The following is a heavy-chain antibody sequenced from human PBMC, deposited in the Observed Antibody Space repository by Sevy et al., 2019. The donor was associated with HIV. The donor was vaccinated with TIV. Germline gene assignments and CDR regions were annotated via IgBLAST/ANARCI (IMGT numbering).Heavy chain of an antibody. J-gene: IGHJ4*02. CDR3: AKDSTAAAGRDDYFDY. CDR2: ISWDGGST. CDR1: GFTFDDYA. Sequence: GGSLRLSCAASGFTFDDYAMHWVRQAPGKGPEWVSLISWDGGSTYYADSVKGRFTISRDNSKNSLYLQMNSLRAEDTALYYCAKDSTAAAGRDDYFDYWGQGTLVTVSS. V-gene: IGHV3-43D*04. D-gene: IGHD6-13*01.